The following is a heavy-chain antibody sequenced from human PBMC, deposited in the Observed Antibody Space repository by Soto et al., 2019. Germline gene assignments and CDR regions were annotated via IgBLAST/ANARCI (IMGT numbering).Heavy chain of an antibody. Sequence: QVQLVQSGAEVKKPGASVKVSCKASGYTFTSYYVHWVRQAPGQGLEWMGIINPGGGTSYAQKFQGRITNARDTATSTGYMGLRSLRSEGTAVYYCAGGYCSGGSRYGIDYWGQGTLVTVSS. CDR1: GYTFTSYY. CDR2: INPGGGT. J-gene: IGHJ4*02. D-gene: IGHD2-15*01. CDR3: AGGYCSGGSRYGIDY. V-gene: IGHV1-46*01.